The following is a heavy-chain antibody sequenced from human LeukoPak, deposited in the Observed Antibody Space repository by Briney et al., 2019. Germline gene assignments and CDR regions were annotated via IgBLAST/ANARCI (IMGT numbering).Heavy chain of an antibody. CDR1: GFTFSSYA. CDR2: ISGSGSTI. D-gene: IGHD3-9*01. Sequence: GGSLRLSCAASGFTFSSYAMSWVRQAPGKGLEWVSAISGSGSTIYYADSVKGRFTISRDNAKNSLYLQMNSLRAEDTAVYYCARDILTGYYPYYYYGMDVWGQGTTVTVSS. CDR3: ARDILTGYYPYYYYGMDV. J-gene: IGHJ6*02. V-gene: IGHV3-23*01.